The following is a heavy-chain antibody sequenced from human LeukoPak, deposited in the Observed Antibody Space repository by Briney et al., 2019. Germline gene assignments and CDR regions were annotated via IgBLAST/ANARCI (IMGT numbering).Heavy chain of an antibody. J-gene: IGHJ4*02. CDR1: GGPISSYY. CDR2: IYTSGST. V-gene: IGHV4-4*07. D-gene: IGHD2-2*01. CDR3: ARLQLRHCSRTSCANEFDY. Sequence: SETLSLTCTVSGGPISSYYWIWLRQPAGKGLEWIGRIYTSGSTNYNPSLKSRVTMSVDTSKNQFSLKLTSVTAADTAVYYCARLQLRHCSRTSCANEFDYWGQGTLVTVSS.